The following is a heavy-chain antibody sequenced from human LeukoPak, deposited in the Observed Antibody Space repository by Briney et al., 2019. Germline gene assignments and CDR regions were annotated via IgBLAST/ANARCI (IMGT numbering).Heavy chain of an antibody. Sequence: GGSLRLSCTASGFTVSGYAMSWVRQAPGKGLEWVSAISASGGYYADSVKGRFTISRDTSENTLYLQMSSLRAEDTAVYYCAKAAYSSSRSPNDYWGQGTLVTVSS. CDR3: AKAAYSSSRSPNDY. V-gene: IGHV3-23*01. CDR1: GFTVSGYA. CDR2: ISASGG. D-gene: IGHD6-13*01. J-gene: IGHJ4*02.